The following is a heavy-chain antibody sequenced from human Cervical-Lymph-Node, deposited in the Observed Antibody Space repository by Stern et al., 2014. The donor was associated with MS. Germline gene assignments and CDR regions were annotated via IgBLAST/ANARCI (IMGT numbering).Heavy chain of an antibody. J-gene: IGHJ4*02. V-gene: IGHV4-31*03. CDR1: GGSISSGGYY. D-gene: IGHD3-10*01. CDR3: ARSPGSDYFDY. Sequence: DQLVESGPGLVKPSQTLSLTCTVSGGSISSGGYYWSWIRQHPGKGLEWIGYIHYSGTTYYNPSHKSRLTIAVDTSKNQFSLKLNSVTAADTAVYYCARSPGSDYFDYWGQGTLVTVSS. CDR2: IHYSGTT.